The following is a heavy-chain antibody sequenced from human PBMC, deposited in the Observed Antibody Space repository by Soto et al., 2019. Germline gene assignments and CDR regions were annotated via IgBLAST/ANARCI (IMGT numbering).Heavy chain of an antibody. V-gene: IGHV3-7*03. CDR1: GFTFRSYW. CDR3: ARGSTYDSWSGYIYYGMDV. CDR2: INQDGSEK. J-gene: IGHJ6*02. Sequence: EVQLVESGGGLVQPGGSLRLSCAASGFTFRSYWVNWVRQAPGKGLQWVANINQDGSEKYYVDSVKGRFTISRDNAKNSLYLQMNSLRAEDTAVYYCARGSTYDSWSGYIYYGMDVWGQGTTVTVSS. D-gene: IGHD3-3*01.